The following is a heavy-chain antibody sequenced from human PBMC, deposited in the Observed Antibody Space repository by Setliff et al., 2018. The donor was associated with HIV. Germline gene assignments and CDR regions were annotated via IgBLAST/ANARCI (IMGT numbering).Heavy chain of an antibody. V-gene: IGHV1-69*13. CDR1: GGTFSSYA. J-gene: IGHJ6*02. CDR2: IIPIFGTA. D-gene: IGHD5-18*01. Sequence: ASVKVSCKASGGTFSSYAISWVRQAPGQGLEWMGGIIPIFGTANYAQKFQGRVTITADESTSTAYMELSSLRPEDTAVYYCARPSDTAMVTVGYYYYGMDVWGQGTTVTVSS. CDR3: ARPSDTAMVTVGYYYYGMDV.